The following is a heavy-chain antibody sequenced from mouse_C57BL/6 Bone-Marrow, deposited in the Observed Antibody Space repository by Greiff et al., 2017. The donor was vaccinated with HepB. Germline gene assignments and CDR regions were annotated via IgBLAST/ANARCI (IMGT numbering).Heavy chain of an antibody. J-gene: IGHJ2*01. V-gene: IGHV1-82*01. Sequence: VQLQQSGPELVKPGASVKISCKASGYAFSSSWMNWVKQRPGKGLEWIGRIYPGDGDTNYNGKFKGKATLTADKSSSTAYMQLSSLTSEDSAVYVCAGLSCGNYAYYFDCWGQGTTLTVSS. CDR2: IYPGDGDT. CDR3: AGLSCGNYAYYFDC. D-gene: IGHD2-1*01. CDR1: GYAFSSSW.